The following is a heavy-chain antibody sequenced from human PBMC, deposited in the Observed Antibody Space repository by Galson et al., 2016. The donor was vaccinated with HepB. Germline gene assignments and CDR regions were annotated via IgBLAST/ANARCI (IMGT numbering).Heavy chain of an antibody. CDR3: ARPRAAAGLFDY. J-gene: IGHJ4*02. CDR2: IYYSGTT. CDR1: GDSIGRSSYY. V-gene: IGHV4-39*02. Sequence: SETLSLTCTVSGDSIGRSSYYWGWIRQSPEKGLEWIGGIYYSGTTYYNPSLKSRVTISVDTSKNHFSLKLDSVTAADTAVYYCARPRAAAGLFDYWGRGMLVTVSS. D-gene: IGHD6-13*01.